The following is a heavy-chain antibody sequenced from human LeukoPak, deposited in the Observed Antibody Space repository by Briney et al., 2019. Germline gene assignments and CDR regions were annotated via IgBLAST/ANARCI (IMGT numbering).Heavy chain of an antibody. CDR3: ARDSRSLYGLKTRGPFDY. Sequence: ASVKASGKASDYTFTSYGIRWVRQAPGQGLEWRGWISAYNGNTNYAQKLQRRVTMTTDTTTSTAYMEQRSLRSDNTAVYYCARDSRSLYGLKTRGPFDYWGQGTLVTVSS. CDR1: DYTFTSYG. V-gene: IGHV1-18*01. J-gene: IGHJ4*02. CDR2: ISAYNGNT. D-gene: IGHD2-2*01.